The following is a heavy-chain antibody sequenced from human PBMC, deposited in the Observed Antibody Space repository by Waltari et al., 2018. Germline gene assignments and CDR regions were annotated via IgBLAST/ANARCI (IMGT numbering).Heavy chain of an antibody. Sequence: QVQLVQAGAEVKKPGASVKVSCKASGYTVTGNYIHWVRQAPGQGLEWMGWINPDSGGTNYAQKFQGRVTMTRDPSISTAYMELNSLRSDDTAVYYCARDNSDWFTRNNWFDPWGQGTLVTVSS. D-gene: IGHD3-9*01. V-gene: IGHV1-2*02. CDR2: INPDSGGT. J-gene: IGHJ5*02. CDR3: ARDNSDWFTRNNWFDP. CDR1: GYTVTGNY.